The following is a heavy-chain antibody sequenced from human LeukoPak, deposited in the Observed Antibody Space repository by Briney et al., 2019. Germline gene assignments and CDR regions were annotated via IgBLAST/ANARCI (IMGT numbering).Heavy chain of an antibody. CDR1: GFTFSSYG. D-gene: IGHD2-2*01. J-gene: IGHJ5*02. CDR2: IKQDGSEK. Sequence: PGGSLRLSCAASGFTFSSYGMHWVRQAPGKGLEWVANIKQDGSEKYYVDSVKGRFTISRDNTKNSLYLQMNSLRAEDTAVYYCARDEDEYCSSTSCYASDNWFDPWGQGTLVTVSS. CDR3: ARDEDEYCSSTSCYASDNWFDP. V-gene: IGHV3-7*01.